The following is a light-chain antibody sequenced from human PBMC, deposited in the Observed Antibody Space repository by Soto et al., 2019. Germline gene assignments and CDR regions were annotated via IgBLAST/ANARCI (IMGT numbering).Light chain of an antibody. J-gene: IGLJ2*01. CDR3: CSFTSSYTVL. CDR2: DVT. CDR1: SSDVGGYDS. Sequence: QSALTQPRSVSGSPGQSVTISCTGASSDVGGYDSVSWYRQHPGKAPQLMIYDVTKRPSGVPDRFSGSKSGNTASLTISGLQAEDEADYYCCSFTSSYTVLFGGGTQLTVL. V-gene: IGLV2-11*01.